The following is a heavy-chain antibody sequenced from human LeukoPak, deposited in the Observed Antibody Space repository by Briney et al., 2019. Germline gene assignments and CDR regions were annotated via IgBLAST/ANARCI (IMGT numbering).Heavy chain of an antibody. CDR3: AKRGSSSWYFTRGDYYYYYYMDV. Sequence: GGSLRLSCAASGFTVSSNYMSWVRQAPGKGLEWVSVIYSGGSTYYADSVKGRVTISRDNSKNTVYLHMNSLRAEDTAVYYCAKRGSSSWYFTRGDYYYYYYMDVWGKGTTVTVSS. D-gene: IGHD6-13*01. CDR1: GFTVSSNY. J-gene: IGHJ6*03. V-gene: IGHV3-66*01. CDR2: IYSGGST.